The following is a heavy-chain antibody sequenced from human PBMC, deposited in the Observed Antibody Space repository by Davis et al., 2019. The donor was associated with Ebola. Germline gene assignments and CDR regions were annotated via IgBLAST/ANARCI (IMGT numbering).Heavy chain of an antibody. J-gene: IGHJ4*02. D-gene: IGHD5-12*01. Sequence: PSETLSLTCTVSGGSISTSYWTWLRQSPGKRLEWIGNIFYSGNANYNPSLKSRVTISIHTSENQFSLKVNSVTAADTAVYYCASGGGWLPDNWGQGTLVTVSS. V-gene: IGHV4-59*01. CDR3: ASGGGWLPDN. CDR2: IFYSGNA. CDR1: GGSISTSY.